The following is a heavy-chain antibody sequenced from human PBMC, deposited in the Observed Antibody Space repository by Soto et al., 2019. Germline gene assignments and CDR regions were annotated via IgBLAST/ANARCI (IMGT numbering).Heavy chain of an antibody. V-gene: IGHV4-38-2*01. D-gene: IGHD2-2*01. CDR1: GYFISSGYY. CDR2: MFHSGST. Sequence: XATLCLTCAVSGYFISSGYYWGCIRHPPGKGLEWIGSMFHSGSTHYNPSLKSRVTISVDTSKNHFSLRLRSVTASDTAVYYCARGHIVVVPTVGWFDPWGQGTLVTVSS. J-gene: IGHJ5*02. CDR3: ARGHIVVVPTVGWFDP.